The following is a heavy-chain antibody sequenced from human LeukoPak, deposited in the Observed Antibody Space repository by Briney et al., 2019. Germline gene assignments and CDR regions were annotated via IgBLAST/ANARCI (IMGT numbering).Heavy chain of an antibody. CDR3: AKDLLANDAFDI. V-gene: IGHV3-30*02. Sequence: GGSLRLSCAASGFTFSSYGMHWVRQAPGKGLEWVAFIRYDGSNKYYADSVKGRFTIPRDNSKNTLYLQMNSLRAEDTAVYYCAKDLLANDAFDIWGQGTMVTVSS. CDR1: GFTFSSYG. CDR2: IRYDGSNK. J-gene: IGHJ3*02. D-gene: IGHD3-3*01.